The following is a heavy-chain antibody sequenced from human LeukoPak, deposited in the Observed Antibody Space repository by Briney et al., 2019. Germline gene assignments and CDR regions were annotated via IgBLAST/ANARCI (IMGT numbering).Heavy chain of an antibody. Sequence: PSETLSLTCSVSGGSISSGYYYRSWIRQHPVKGLEWIGYIYKTGTTYYNPSLKSRVIMSVDTSKNQFSLKLSSVTAADTAVYYCARGRKRWLQLHFDYWGQGTLVTVSS. V-gene: IGHV4-31*03. J-gene: IGHJ4*02. CDR1: GGSISSGYYY. D-gene: IGHD5-24*01. CDR3: ARGRKRWLQLHFDY. CDR2: IYKTGTT.